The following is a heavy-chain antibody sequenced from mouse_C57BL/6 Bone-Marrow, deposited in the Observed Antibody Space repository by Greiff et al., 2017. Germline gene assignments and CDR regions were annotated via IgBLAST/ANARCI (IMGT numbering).Heavy chain of an antibody. CDR2: ISNLAYSI. V-gene: IGHV5-15*01. CDR3: ARRGLHWYFDV. D-gene: IGHD2-2*01. CDR1: GFTFSDYG. J-gene: IGHJ1*03. Sequence: EVKLVESGGVLVQPGGSLKLSCAASGFTFSDYGMAWVRQAPRKGPEWVAFISNLAYSIYYADTVTGRFTISRENAKNTLYLEMSSLRSEDTAMYYCARRGLHWYFDVWGTGTTVTVSS.